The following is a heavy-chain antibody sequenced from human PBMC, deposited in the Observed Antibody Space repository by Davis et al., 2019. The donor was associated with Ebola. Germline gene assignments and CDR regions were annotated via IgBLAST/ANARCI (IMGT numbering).Heavy chain of an antibody. D-gene: IGHD3-10*01. J-gene: IGHJ6*04. CDR1: GGSISSYY. V-gene: IGHV4-59*01. CDR2: IYYSGST. Sequence: SETLSLTCTVSGGSISSYYWSWIRQPPGKGLEWIGYIYYSGSTNYNPSLKSRVTISVDTSKNQFSLKLSAVTAADTAVYYCARGDYGSGSYSIYYYYGMDVWGKGTTVTVSS. CDR3: ARGDYGSGSYSIYYYYGMDV.